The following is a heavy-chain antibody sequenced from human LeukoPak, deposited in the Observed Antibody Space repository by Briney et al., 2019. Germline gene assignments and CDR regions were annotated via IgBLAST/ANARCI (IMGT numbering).Heavy chain of an antibody. J-gene: IGHJ4*02. V-gene: IGHV4-34*01. CDR3: AREAYVSGSYGIDY. CDR1: GGSFSGYY. D-gene: IGHD3-16*01. CDR2: INHSGST. Sequence: PSETLSLTCAVYGGSFSGYYWSWIRQPPGKGLEWIGEINHSGSTNYNPSLKSRVTISVDTSKNQFSLKLSSVTAADTAVYYCAREAYVSGSYGIDYWGQGTLVTVSS.